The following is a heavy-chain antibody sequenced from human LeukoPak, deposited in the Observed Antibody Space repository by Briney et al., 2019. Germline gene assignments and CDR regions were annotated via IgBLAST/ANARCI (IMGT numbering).Heavy chain of an antibody. V-gene: IGHV1-18*01. D-gene: IGHD2-15*01. Sequence: GASVKVSCKASGYTFTSYGISWVRQAPGQGLEWMGWISAYNGNTNYAQKLQGRVTMTTDTSTSTAYMELRGLRSDDTAVYYCARGDAPVVVVAATYLDYWGQGTLVTVSS. CDR1: GYTFTSYG. J-gene: IGHJ4*02. CDR2: ISAYNGNT. CDR3: ARGDAPVVVVAATYLDY.